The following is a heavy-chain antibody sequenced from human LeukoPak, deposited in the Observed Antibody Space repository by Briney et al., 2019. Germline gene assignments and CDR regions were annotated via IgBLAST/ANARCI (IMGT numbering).Heavy chain of an antibody. CDR2: INPNSGGT. CDR3: ARDLTIFGVAQYYFDY. J-gene: IGHJ4*02. V-gene: IGHV1-2*02. CDR1: GYTFTGYY. D-gene: IGHD3-3*01. Sequence: GASVKVSCKASGYTFTGYYMHWVRQAPGQGLEWMGWINPNSGGTNYAQKFQGRVTMTRDTSIGTAYMELSRLRSDDTAVYYCARDLTIFGVAQYYFDYWGQGTLVTVSS.